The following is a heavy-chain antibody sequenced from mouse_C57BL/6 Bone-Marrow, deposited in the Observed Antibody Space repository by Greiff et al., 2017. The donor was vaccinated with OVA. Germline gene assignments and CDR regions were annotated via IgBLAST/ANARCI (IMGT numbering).Heavy chain of an antibody. J-gene: IGHJ2*01. CDR2: IDPSDSET. Sequence: QVQLQQPGAELVRPGSSVKLSCKASGYTFTSYWMHWVKQRPIQGLEWIGNIDPSDSETHYNQKFKDKATLTVDKSSSTAYMQLSSLTSEDTAVYYCARDYYCSSYEYYFDYWGQGTTLTVSS. D-gene: IGHD1-1*01. V-gene: IGHV1-52*01. CDR3: ARDYYCSSYEYYFDY. CDR1: GYTFTSYW.